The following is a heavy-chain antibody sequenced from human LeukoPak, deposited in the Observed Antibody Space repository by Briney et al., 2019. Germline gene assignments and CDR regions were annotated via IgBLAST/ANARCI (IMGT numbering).Heavy chain of an antibody. D-gene: IGHD3-3*01. CDR1: GGSMSSSAYY. V-gene: IGHV4-39*01. CDR3: ARQDFQFLFGAFDI. Sequence: SETLSLTCSVSGGSMSSSAYYWGWIRQPPGKGLEWIESVDYNGGTYQNPSVSSRVTIKADTSRSQFSLKLSSVTAADTALYYCARQDFQFLFGAFDIWGQGTMVTVSS. CDR2: VDYNGGT. J-gene: IGHJ3*02.